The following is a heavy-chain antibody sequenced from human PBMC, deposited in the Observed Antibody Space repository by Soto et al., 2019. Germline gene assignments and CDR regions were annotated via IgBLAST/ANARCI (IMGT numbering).Heavy chain of an antibody. CDR2: ISGGGDTT. D-gene: IGHD6-13*01. Sequence: EVQLLESGGGLLQPGGSLRLSCAASGFTFSNYAMNWVRQAPGKGLEWVSVISGGGDTTYYADSVQVRFTISRDNSKIKLYLEMNSMRAEDTAIYYCAKSVAWGHSSSWYFFYYWGQGTLVTGSS. V-gene: IGHV3-23*01. CDR1: GFTFSNYA. J-gene: IGHJ4*02. CDR3: AKSVAWGHSSSWYFFYY.